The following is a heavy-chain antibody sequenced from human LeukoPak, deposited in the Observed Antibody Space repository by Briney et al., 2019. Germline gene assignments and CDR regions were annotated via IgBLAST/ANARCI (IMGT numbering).Heavy chain of an antibody. CDR1: GGSIRSSYYY. CDR3: ASPYSSSWETDY. D-gene: IGHD6-13*01. J-gene: IGHJ4*02. Sequence: SETLSLTCTVSGGSIRSSYYYWGWIRQPPGKGLEWIGSIYDSGSTYYNPSLKSRVTISVDTSKNQFSLKLSSVTAADTAVYYCASPYSSSWETDYWGQGTLVTVSS. V-gene: IGHV4-39*01. CDR2: IYDSGST.